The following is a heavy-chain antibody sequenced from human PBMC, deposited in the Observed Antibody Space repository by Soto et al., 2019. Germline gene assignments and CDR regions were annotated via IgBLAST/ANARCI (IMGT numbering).Heavy chain of an antibody. V-gene: IGHV3-21*01. J-gene: IGHJ3*02. CDR1: GFTFSSYS. Sequence: GGSLRLSCAASGFTFSSYSMNWVRQAPGKGLEWVSSISSSSSYIYYADSVKGRFTISRDNAKNSLYLQMNSLRAEDTAVYYCARDWYGSGSYYKITADFDIWGQGTMVTVSS. CDR3: ARDWYGSGSYYKITADFDI. D-gene: IGHD3-10*01. CDR2: ISSSSSYI.